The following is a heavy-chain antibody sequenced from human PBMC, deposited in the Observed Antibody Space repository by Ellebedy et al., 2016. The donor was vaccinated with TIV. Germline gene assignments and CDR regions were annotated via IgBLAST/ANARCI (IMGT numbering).Heavy chain of an antibody. CDR2: IKQDGSEK. J-gene: IGHJ4*02. CDR1: GFTFSSFW. CDR3: ARGQTLGY. V-gene: IGHV3-7*01. D-gene: IGHD3-16*01. Sequence: GESLKISXAAPGFTFSSFWMSWVRQAPGKGLEWVASIKQDGSEKYYVDSVKGRFTISRDNAKNSLYLQMNSLRAEDTAVYYCARGQTLGYWGQGTLVTVSS.